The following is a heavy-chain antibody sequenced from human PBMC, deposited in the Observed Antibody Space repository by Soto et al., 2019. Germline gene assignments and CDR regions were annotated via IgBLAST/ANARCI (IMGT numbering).Heavy chain of an antibody. V-gene: IGHV2-5*02. CDR3: VQSRCGGDCLKSYSSHSYYGLDV. CDR2: IYWDDDK. J-gene: IGHJ6*02. Sequence: QITLKESGPTLVKPTQTLTLTCTFSGFSLSTIGVGVGWIRQPPGKALEWLALIYWDDDKRYSPSLKSRLTVTKDTSKHQVVLTMTNMDPVDTATYYCVQSRCGGDCLKSYSSHSYYGLDVWGQGTTVTVSS. CDR1: GFSLSTIGVG. D-gene: IGHD2-21*02.